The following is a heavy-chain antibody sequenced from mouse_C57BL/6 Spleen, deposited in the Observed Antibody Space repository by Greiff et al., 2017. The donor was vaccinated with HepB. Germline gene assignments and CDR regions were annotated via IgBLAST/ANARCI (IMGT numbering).Heavy chain of an antibody. CDR3: ARGDLLWSTTGY. Sequence: VQLQQPGAELVKPGASVKLSCKASGYTFTSYWMHWVKQRPGQGLEWIGMIHPNSGSTNYNEKFKSKATLTVDKSSSTAYMQLSSLTSEDSAVYYCARGDLLWSTTGYWGQGTTLTVSS. D-gene: IGHD2-1*01. V-gene: IGHV1-64*01. CDR2: IHPNSGST. J-gene: IGHJ2*01. CDR1: GYTFTSYW.